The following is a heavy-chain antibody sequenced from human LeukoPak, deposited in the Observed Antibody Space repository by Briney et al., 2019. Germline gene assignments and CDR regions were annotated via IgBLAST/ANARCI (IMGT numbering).Heavy chain of an antibody. CDR3: AREDPQATVPEGMDV. CDR2: IYYSGTT. J-gene: IGHJ3*01. V-gene: IGHV4-59*01. D-gene: IGHD4-17*01. Sequence: SETQSPTRPVYGGSISFYYWGCTRQSPGKGLEWLGYIYYSGTTKYNPSLKSRVTISVDTSKNQFSLQLRSVTAADTAVYYCAREDPQATVPEGMDVWGQGTMVTVSS. CDR1: GGSISFYY.